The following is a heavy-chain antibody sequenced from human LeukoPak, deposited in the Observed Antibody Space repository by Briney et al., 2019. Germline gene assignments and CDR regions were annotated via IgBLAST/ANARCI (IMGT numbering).Heavy chain of an antibody. Sequence: GGSLRLSCAASGFTFSSYAMSWVRQAPGKGLEWVSVIYSDGSTYYADSVKGRFTISRDTSKNTLYLQMNSLRAEDTAVYYCARVSPVAGTRYLDYWGQGTLVTVSS. J-gene: IGHJ4*02. CDR3: ARVSPVAGTRYLDY. CDR1: GFTFSSYA. D-gene: IGHD6-19*01. V-gene: IGHV3-53*01. CDR2: IYSDGST.